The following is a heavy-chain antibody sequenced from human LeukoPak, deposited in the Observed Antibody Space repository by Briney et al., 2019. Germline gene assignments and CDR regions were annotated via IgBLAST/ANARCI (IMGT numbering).Heavy chain of an antibody. CDR2: IYYSGGGPEGVGNT. CDR3: ASTRGYSYGAPYTPFRY. V-gene: IGHV4-59*01. D-gene: IGHD5-18*01. CDR1: GGSLSGYY. J-gene: IGHJ4*02. Sequence: SETLSLTCTVSGGSLSGYYWSWIRQPPGKGLEWIGFIYYSGGGPEGVGNTNYNPSVKSRVTISLDTSKNQFSLKMKSVIAADTAVYYCASTRGYSYGAPYTPFRYWGQGTLVTVSS.